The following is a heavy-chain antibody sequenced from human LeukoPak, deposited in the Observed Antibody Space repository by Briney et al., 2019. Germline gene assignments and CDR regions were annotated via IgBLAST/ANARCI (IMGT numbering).Heavy chain of an antibody. CDR2: FDPEDGGT. J-gene: IGHJ4*02. CDR3: ATGGNYYDSSGYYGIDY. V-gene: IGHV1-24*01. CDR1: GYTLTELS. D-gene: IGHD3-22*01. Sequence: ASVKVSCKVSGYTLTELSMHWVRQAPGKGLEWMGGFDPEDGGTIYAQKFQGRVTMTEDTSTDTAYMELSSLRSEDTAVYYCATGGNYYDSSGYYGIDYWGQGILVTVSS.